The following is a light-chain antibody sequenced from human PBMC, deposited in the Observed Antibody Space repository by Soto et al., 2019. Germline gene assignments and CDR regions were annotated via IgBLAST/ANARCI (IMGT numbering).Light chain of an antibody. CDR2: DAS. J-gene: IGKJ4*01. Sequence: EVVLTKSPATLSLSPGERATLSCRASQSVGSYLAWYHQKLGQAPRLLIYDASNRATGTPARLSGSGSGTAVTLAISSLEPEDFAVYYCQQHSNRPLTFGGGTKVDIK. CDR3: QQHSNRPLT. V-gene: IGKV3-11*01. CDR1: QSVGSY.